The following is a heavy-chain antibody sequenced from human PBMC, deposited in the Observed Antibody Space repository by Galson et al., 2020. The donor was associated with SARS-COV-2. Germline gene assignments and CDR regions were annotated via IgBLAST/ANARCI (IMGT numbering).Heavy chain of an antibody. CDR1: GASISGYY. Sequence: SETLSLTCTVSGASISGYYWSWIRKPPGKGLEWIGFVSDSGGAKSNPSPKSRVTISVDTSKNQFSLKMTSVTTADTAVYYCASLNPYRTWGQGTLVTVSS. J-gene: IGHJ5*02. D-gene: IGHD3-16*02. CDR2: VSDSGGA. V-gene: IGHV4-59*01. CDR3: ASLNPYRT.